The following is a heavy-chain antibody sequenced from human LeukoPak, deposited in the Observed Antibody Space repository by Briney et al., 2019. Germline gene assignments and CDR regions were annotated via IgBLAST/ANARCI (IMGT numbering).Heavy chain of an antibody. D-gene: IGHD5-18*01. CDR2: IKSDGSGT. CDR3: AGDAGYSYAT. J-gene: IGHJ4*02. CDR1: GFTFRSTW. Sequence: PGGSLRLSCEASGFTFRSTWMHWVRQAPGKGLVWVSHIKSDGSGTSYADSVKGRFTISRDNAKNTVYLQMNSLRVEDTAVYYCAGDAGYSYATWGQGTLVTVSS. V-gene: IGHV3-74*01.